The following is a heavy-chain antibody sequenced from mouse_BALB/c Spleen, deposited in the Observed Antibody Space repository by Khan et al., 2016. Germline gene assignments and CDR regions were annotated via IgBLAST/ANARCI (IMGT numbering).Heavy chain of an antibody. CDR1: GYPFTSYW. CDR3: TRGESTMIIGFAY. V-gene: IGHV1-69*02. CDR2: IYPSDIYT. Sequence: QVQLQQSGAELVRPGASVKLSCKASGYPFTSYWINWMKQRPGQGLEWIGNIYPSDIYTNYNQKFKDKATLTVDKSSSTAYMQLSSPTSEDSAIYYCTRGESTMIIGFAYWGQGTLVTVSA. J-gene: IGHJ3*01. D-gene: IGHD2-4*01.